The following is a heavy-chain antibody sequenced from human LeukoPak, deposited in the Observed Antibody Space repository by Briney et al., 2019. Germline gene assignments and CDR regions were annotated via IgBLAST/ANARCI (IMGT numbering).Heavy chain of an antibody. CDR2: IYYSGSA. CDR1: GGSISSYY. D-gene: IGHD6-13*01. CDR3: ARVSLYTSSWAGGYFDY. Sequence: SETLSLTCTVSGGSISSYYWSWIRQPPGKGLEWIGFIYYSGSADYNPSLRSRVTISVDTSKNQFSLKLSSMTAADTAVYYCARVSLYTSSWAGGYFDYWGQGALVTVSS. V-gene: IGHV4-59*01. J-gene: IGHJ4*02.